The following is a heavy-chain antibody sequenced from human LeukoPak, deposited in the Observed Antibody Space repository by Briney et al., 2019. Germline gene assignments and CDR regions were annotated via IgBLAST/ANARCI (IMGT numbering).Heavy chain of an antibody. CDR2: IYRSGST. J-gene: IGHJ4*02. Sequence: SETLSLTCAVYGGSFSNYYWGWIRQPPGKGLEWIGSIYRSGSTYYNPSLKSRVTISVDMSKNQFSLKLSSVTAADTAVYYCARGDSSSSPDFDYWGQGTLVTVSS. CDR1: GGSFSNYY. D-gene: IGHD6-6*01. CDR3: ARGDSSSSPDFDY. V-gene: IGHV4-38-2*01.